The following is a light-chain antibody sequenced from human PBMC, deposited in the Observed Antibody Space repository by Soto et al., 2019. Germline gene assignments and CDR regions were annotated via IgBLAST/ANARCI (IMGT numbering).Light chain of an antibody. CDR2: GAS. CDR1: QSVSSN. CDR3: QQYNNWPPIT. Sequence: EIVMTQSPATLSVSPWERATLSCRASQSVSSNLAWYQQKTGQAPRLLLYGASTRATGIPARFSGSGSWTEFTLTISSLQSEDFAVYDCQQYNNWPPITFGQGTRLEIK. J-gene: IGKJ5*01. V-gene: IGKV3-15*01.